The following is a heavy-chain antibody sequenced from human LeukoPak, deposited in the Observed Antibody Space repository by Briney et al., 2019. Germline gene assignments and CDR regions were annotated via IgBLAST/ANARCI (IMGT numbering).Heavy chain of an antibody. J-gene: IGHJ4*02. Sequence: SQTLSLTCTVSGGSISSGGYYWSWIRQPPGKGLEWIGYIYHSGSTYYNPSLKSRVTISVDRSKNQFSLKLSSVTAADTAVYYCARGRYSVKKFDYWGQGTLVTVSS. D-gene: IGHD1-26*01. CDR3: ARGRYSVKKFDY. V-gene: IGHV4-30-2*01. CDR2: IYHSGST. CDR1: GGSISSGGYY.